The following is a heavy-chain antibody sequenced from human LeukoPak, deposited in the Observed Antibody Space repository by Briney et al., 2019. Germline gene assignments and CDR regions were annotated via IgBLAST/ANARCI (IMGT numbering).Heavy chain of an antibody. Sequence: GSSVKVSCKASGGTFSSYTLSWVRHAPGQGLEWMGRIIPILGIANYAQKFQGRVTITADKSTSTAYMELSSLRSEDTAVYYCARDSDWNYPFDYWGQGTLVTVSS. D-gene: IGHD1-7*01. CDR1: GGTFSSYT. J-gene: IGHJ4*02. CDR2: IIPILGIA. CDR3: ARDSDWNYPFDY. V-gene: IGHV1-69*04.